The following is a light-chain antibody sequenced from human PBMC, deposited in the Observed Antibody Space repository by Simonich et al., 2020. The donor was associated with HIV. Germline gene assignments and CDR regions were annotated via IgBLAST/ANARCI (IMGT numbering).Light chain of an antibody. CDR2: WAS. CDR1: QSVLYSSNNNNY. V-gene: IGKV4-1*01. J-gene: IGKJ5*01. CDR3: QQYYSTPIT. Sequence: DIVMTQSPDSLAVSLGERATINCKSRQSVLYSSNNNNYLAWYQQKPGPPPNLLIYWASTREPGVPDRFSGSGSGTEFTLTISSLQAEDVAVYYCQQYYSTPITFGQGTRLEIK.